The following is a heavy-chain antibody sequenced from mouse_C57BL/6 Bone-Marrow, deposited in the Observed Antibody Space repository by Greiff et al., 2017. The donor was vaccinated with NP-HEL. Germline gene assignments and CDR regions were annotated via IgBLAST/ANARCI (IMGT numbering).Heavy chain of an antibody. V-gene: IGHV5-4*03. Sequence: EVKLVESGGGLVKPGGSLKLSCAASGFTFSSYAMSWVRQTPEKRLEWVATISDGGSYTYYPDNVKGRFTISRDNAKNNLYLQMSHLKSEDTAMYYWARGEMVTTGYYFDYWGQGTTLTVSS. CDR1: GFTFSSYA. J-gene: IGHJ2*01. CDR2: ISDGGSYT. CDR3: ARGEMVTTGYYFDY. D-gene: IGHD2-2*01.